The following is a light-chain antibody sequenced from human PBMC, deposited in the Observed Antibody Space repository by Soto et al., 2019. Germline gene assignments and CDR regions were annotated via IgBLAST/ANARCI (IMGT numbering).Light chain of an antibody. CDR2: EVS. V-gene: IGLV2-14*01. CDR1: SSDVGGYSY. CDR3: SSYTSSSTPWV. Sequence: QSALTQPASVSGSPGQSITISCTGTSSDVGGYSYVSWYQQHPGKAPKLMIYEVSNRPSGVSNRFSGSKSGNTASLTISGLQAEDEADYYCSSYTSSSTPWVFGGVTKVTVL. J-gene: IGLJ3*02.